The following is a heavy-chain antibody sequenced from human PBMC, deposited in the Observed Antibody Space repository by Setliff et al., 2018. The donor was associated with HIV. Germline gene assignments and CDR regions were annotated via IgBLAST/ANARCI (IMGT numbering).Heavy chain of an antibody. J-gene: IGHJ4*02. V-gene: IGHV1-3*01. CDR1: GYTFTSYA. Sequence: ASVKVSCKASGYTFTSYAMHGVRQAPGQRLEWMGWINAGNGNTKYSQKFQGRVTITRDTSASTAYMELSSLRXEDTAGYYCARRXATALSPFDYWGQGTLVTVSS. D-gene: IGHD2-21*02. CDR2: INAGNGNT. CDR3: ARRXATALSPFDY.